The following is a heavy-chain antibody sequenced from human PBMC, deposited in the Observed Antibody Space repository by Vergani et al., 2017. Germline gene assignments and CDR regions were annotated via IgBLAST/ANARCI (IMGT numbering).Heavy chain of an antibody. J-gene: IGHJ5*02. V-gene: IGHV3-43*01. CDR3: AKGGGSSWAFDP. CDR2: ISWDGGST. D-gene: IGHD6-13*01. Sequence: EVQLVESGGVVVQPGGSLRLSCAASGFTFDDYTMHWVRQAPGKGLEWVSLISWDGGSTYYADSVKGRFTISRDNSKNSLYLQMNSLRTEDTALYYCAKGGGSSWAFDPWGQGTLVTVSS. CDR1: GFTFDDYT.